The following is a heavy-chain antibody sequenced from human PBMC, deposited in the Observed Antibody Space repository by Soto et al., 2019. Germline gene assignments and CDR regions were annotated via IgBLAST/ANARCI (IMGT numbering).Heavy chain of an antibody. CDR2: ISAYNGNT. CDR3: ARDRKTYYDFWSGYPPFDY. CDR1: GYTFTSYG. V-gene: IGHV1-18*01. Sequence: QVQLVQSGAEVKKPGASVKVSCKASGYTFTSYGISWVRRAPGQGLEWMGWISAYNGNTNYAQKLQGRVTMTTDTSTSTAYMELRSLRSDDTAVYYCARDRKTYYDFWSGYPPFDYWGPGTLVTVSS. D-gene: IGHD3-3*01. J-gene: IGHJ4*02.